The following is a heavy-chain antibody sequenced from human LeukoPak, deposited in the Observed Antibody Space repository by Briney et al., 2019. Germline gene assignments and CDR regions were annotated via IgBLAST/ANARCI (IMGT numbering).Heavy chain of an antibody. CDR1: GYTLTSYG. V-gene: IGHV1-18*01. CDR2: ISGYNGNT. D-gene: IGHD3-22*01. Sequence: ASVKVSCKASGYTLTSYGISWVRQAPGQGLEWMGWISGYNGNTNYAQKLQGRVTMTTDTSTSTAYMELRSLRSDDTAVYYCARGDYVRSGYPFDEWGQDTLVTVPS. J-gene: IGHJ4*02. CDR3: ARGDYVRSGYPFDE.